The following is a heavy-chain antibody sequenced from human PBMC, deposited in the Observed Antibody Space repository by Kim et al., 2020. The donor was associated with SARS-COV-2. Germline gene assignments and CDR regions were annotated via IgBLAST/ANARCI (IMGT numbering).Heavy chain of an antibody. CDR2: ISHGGAST. V-gene: IGHV3-23*01. J-gene: IGHJ4*02. CDR1: GFTFTSYA. D-gene: IGHD3-10*01. Sequence: GGSLRLSCAASGFTFTSYAMSWVRQAPGKGLEWVSGISHGGASTYYADSVKGRFTISRDNSKNTLYLQMNSLRAEDTAVFYCAKLTTSYYGSGSWYFDYWGQGALVTVSS. CDR3: AKLTTSYYGSGSWYFDY.